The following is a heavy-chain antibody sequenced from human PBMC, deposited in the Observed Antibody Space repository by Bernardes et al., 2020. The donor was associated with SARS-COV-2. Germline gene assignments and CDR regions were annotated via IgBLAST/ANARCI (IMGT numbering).Heavy chain of an antibody. CDR2: ISSSSSYI. CDR1: GFTFSSYS. CDR3: ARDSGSSSWYYYYGMDV. Sequence: GRYLRLSCAASGFTFSSYSMNWVRQAPGKGLEWVSSISSSSSYIYYADSVKGRFTISRDNAKNSLYLQMNSLRAEDTAVYYCARDSGSSSWYYYYGMDVWGQGTTVTVSS. J-gene: IGHJ6*02. D-gene: IGHD6-13*01. V-gene: IGHV3-21*01.